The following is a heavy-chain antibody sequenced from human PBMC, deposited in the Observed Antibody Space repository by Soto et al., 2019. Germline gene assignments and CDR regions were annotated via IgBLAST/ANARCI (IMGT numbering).Heavy chain of an antibody. V-gene: IGHV3-23*01. D-gene: IGHD3-3*01. CDR2: ISGSGGST. J-gene: IGHJ5*02. CDR3: AKVTITIFGELSWFDP. CDR1: GFTFSSYA. Sequence: HPGGSLRLSCAASGFTFSSYAMSWVRQAPGKGLEWVSAISGSGGSTYYADSVKGRFTISRDNSKNTLYLQMNSLRAEDTAVYYCAKVTITIFGELSWFDPWGQGTLVTVSS.